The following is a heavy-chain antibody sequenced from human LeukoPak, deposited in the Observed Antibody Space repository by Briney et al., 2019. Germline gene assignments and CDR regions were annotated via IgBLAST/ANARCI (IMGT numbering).Heavy chain of an antibody. J-gene: IGHJ4*02. D-gene: IGHD3-16*02. CDR1: GGSISSGGYY. CDR2: IYYSGST. V-gene: IGHV4-31*03. CDR3: ARVAFGGVIVIVDY. Sequence: SETLSLTCTVSGGSISSGGYYWSWIRQHPGKGLEWIGYIYYSGSTYYNPSLKSRVTISVDTSKNQFSLKLSSVTAADTAVYYCARVAFGGVIVIVDYWGQGTLVTVSS.